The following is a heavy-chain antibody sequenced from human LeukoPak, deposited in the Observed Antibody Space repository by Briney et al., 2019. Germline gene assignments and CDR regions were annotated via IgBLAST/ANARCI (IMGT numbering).Heavy chain of an antibody. Sequence: SETLSLTCTVSGGSISSYYWSWIRQPAGKGLEWIGRIYTSGSTNYNPSLKSRVTMSVDTSKNQFSLKLSSVTAADTAVYYCTRAPRGATSDAFDIWGQGTMVTVSS. J-gene: IGHJ3*02. CDR2: IYTSGST. V-gene: IGHV4-4*07. CDR3: TRAPRGATSDAFDI. CDR1: GGSISSYY. D-gene: IGHD1-26*01.